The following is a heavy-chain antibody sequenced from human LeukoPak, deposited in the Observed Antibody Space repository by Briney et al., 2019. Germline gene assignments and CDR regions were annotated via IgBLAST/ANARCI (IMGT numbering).Heavy chain of an antibody. CDR2: ISGSGGST. CDR1: GFTFSSYA. J-gene: IGHJ4*02. Sequence: GGSLRLSCAASGFTFSSYAMSWVRQAPGKGLEWVSAISGSGGSTYYADSVKGRFTISRDNSKNTLYLQMNSLRAEDTAVYYCAKYGSGWYTETYFDYWGQGTLVTVSS. D-gene: IGHD6-19*01. CDR3: AKYGSGWYTETYFDY. V-gene: IGHV3-23*01.